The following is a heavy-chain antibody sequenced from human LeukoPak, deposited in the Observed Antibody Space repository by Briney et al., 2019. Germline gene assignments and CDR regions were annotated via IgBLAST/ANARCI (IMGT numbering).Heavy chain of an antibody. J-gene: IGHJ5*02. CDR3: ARDRGWLNDYNCFDP. V-gene: IGHV3-33*01. D-gene: IGHD3-22*01. Sequence: GRSLRLSCAASGFTFSSYGMHWVRQAPGKGLEWVAVIWYDGSNKYYADSVKGRFTISRDNSKNTLYLQMNSLRAEDTAVYYCARDRGWLNDYNCFDPWGQGTLVTASS. CDR2: IWYDGSNK. CDR1: GFTFSSYG.